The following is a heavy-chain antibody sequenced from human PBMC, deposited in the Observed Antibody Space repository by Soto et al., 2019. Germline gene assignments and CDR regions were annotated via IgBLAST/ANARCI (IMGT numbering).Heavy chain of an antibody. J-gene: IGHJ4*02. CDR2: ISHHGLKE. Sequence: QVQLVESGGGVVRPGRSLRLSCVASGFTFRDYGMHWVRQVPGKGLEWVAGISHHGLKEHYADSVKGRFTISRDNSKKTVYLQLNSLRGDDTAVYYCAKDWVGGSNKYYFEYWGQGTLVTVSS. V-gene: IGHV3-30*18. CDR1: GFTFRDYG. D-gene: IGHD1-26*01. CDR3: AKDWVGGSNKYYFEY.